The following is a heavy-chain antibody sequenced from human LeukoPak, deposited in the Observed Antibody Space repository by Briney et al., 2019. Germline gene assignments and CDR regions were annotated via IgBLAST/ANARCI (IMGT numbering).Heavy chain of an antibody. CDR3: ARGGGAYTPFDC. J-gene: IGHJ4*02. V-gene: IGHV3-23*01. CDR2: ILSGGDT. D-gene: IGHD3-16*01. Sequence: GGSLRLSCAPSGFTFNSYPMTWVRQAPGKGLEWVSTILSGGDTYYADSVKGRLTISRDNSRDTLYLQMNSLRAEDTAVYYCARGGGAYTPFDCWGLGTLVTVSS. CDR1: GFTFNSYP.